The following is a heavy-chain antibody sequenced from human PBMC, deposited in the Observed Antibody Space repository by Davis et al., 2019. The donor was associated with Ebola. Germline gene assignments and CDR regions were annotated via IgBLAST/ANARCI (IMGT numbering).Heavy chain of an antibody. D-gene: IGHD3-22*01. Sequence: PGGSLRLSCAATGFTSSYYWMHWVRQAPGKGLEWVSLISWDGESTWYADSVKGRFTISRDNSKNSLYLQMNNLRTEDTALYYCTRGERYYDGSGPFVGEGAYYMDVWGKGTTVTVSS. V-gene: IGHV3-43*01. CDR3: TRGERYYDGSGPFVGEGAYYMDV. CDR2: ISWDGEST. CDR1: GFTSSYYW. J-gene: IGHJ6*03.